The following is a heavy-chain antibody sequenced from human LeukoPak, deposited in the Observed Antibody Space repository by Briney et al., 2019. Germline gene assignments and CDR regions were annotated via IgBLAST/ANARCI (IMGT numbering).Heavy chain of an antibody. CDR3: ARSSDYDAFDI. D-gene: IGHD4-11*01. J-gene: IGHJ3*02. V-gene: IGHV4-34*01. Sequence: SETLSLTCAVYGVSFSGYYWSWIRQPPGKGLEWIGEINHSGSTNYNPSLKSRVTISVDTSKNQFSLKLSSVTAADTAVYYCARSSDYDAFDIWGQGTMVTVSS. CDR1: GVSFSGYY. CDR2: INHSGST.